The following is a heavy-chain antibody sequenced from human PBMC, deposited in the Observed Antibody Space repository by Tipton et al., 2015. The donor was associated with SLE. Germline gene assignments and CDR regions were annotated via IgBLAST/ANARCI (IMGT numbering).Heavy chain of an antibody. CDR3: ARDPAAAHDY. CDR1: GFTFSSYS. Sequence: GSLRLSYAASGFTFSSYSMNWVRQAPGKGLEWVSSISSSSSYIYYADSVKGRFTISRDNAKNSLYLQMNSLRAEDAAVYYCARDPAAAHDYWGQGTLVTVSS. J-gene: IGHJ4*02. D-gene: IGHD6-13*01. CDR2: ISSSSSYI. V-gene: IGHV3-21*01.